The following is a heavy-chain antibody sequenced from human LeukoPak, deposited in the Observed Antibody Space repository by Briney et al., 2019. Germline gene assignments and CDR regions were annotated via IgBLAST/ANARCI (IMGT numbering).Heavy chain of an antibody. V-gene: IGHV1-8*01. Sequence: ASVKVSCKASGYTFTSYDINWVRQATGQGLEWMGWTNPNSGNTGYAQKFQGRVTMTRNTSISTAYMELSSLRSEDTAVYYCARGYPEADYYGMDVWGQGTTVTVSS. CDR2: TNPNSGNT. D-gene: IGHD1-14*01. CDR3: ARGYPEADYYGMDV. CDR1: GYTFTSYD. J-gene: IGHJ6*02.